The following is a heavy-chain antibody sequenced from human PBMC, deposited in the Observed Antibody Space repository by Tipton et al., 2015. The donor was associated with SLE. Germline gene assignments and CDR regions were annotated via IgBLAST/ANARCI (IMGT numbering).Heavy chain of an antibody. D-gene: IGHD3-16*01. CDR3: ARGGMDGVDM. J-gene: IGHJ3*02. Sequence: LRLSCAVSGGSINSGDYSWSWIRRPPGKGLEWIGYIFRSGNVYYNPSLKSRVTISLDMSTNQFSLRLDSATAADTAVYYCARGGMDGVDMWGQGTVVSVSS. CDR2: IFRSGNV. V-gene: IGHV4-30-2*01. CDR1: GGSINSGDYS.